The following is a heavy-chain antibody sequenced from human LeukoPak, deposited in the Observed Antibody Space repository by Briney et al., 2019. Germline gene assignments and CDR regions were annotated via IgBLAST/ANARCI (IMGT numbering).Heavy chain of an antibody. CDR2: IASDGSST. CDR1: GFTISSYW. V-gene: IGHV3-74*01. Sequence: GGSLRLSCAASGFTISSYWINWVRQAPGKGLVWVSRIASDGSSTTYADSVKGRFSISRDNAKNTLYPQMNSLRVEDTAVYYCARGRPHGNDYWGQGTLVTVSS. CDR3: ARGRPHGNDY. D-gene: IGHD4-23*01. J-gene: IGHJ4*02.